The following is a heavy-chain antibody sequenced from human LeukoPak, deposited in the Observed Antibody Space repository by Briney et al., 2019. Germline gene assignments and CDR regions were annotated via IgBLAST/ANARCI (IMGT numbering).Heavy chain of an antibody. CDR2: INPSGGST. V-gene: IGHV1-46*01. CDR3: ARRTDSSSLDY. J-gene: IGHJ4*02. D-gene: IGHD6-6*01. Sequence: ASVKVSCKASGYTFTSYDINWVRQATGQGLEWMGIINPSGGSTSYAQKFQGRVTMTRDMSTSTVYMELSSLRSEDTAVCYCARRTDSSSLDYWGQGTLVTVSS. CDR1: GYTFTSYD.